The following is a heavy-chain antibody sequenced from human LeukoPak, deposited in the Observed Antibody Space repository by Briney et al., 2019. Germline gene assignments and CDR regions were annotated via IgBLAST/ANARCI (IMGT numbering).Heavy chain of an antibody. CDR3: ARINRASTSYDY. CDR1: GGSVSSGSYY. Sequence: SETLSLTCTVSGGSVSSGSYYWSWIRQPPGKGLEWIGYIYYSGSTNYNPSLKSRVTISVDTSKNQFSLKLSPVTAADTAVYYCARINRASTSYDYWGQGTLVTVSS. J-gene: IGHJ4*02. V-gene: IGHV4-61*01. D-gene: IGHD2-2*01. CDR2: IYYSGST.